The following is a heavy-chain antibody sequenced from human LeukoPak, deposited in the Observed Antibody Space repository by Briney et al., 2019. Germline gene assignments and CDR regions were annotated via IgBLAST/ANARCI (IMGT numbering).Heavy chain of an antibody. CDR1: GGSISSSSYY. CDR2: IYYSGST. D-gene: IGHD3-22*01. V-gene: IGHV4-39*01. Sequence: TLSXXCTVSGGSISSSSYYWGWIRQPPGKGLEWIGSIYYSGSTYYNPSLKSRVTISVDTSKNQFSLKLSSVTAADTAVYYXXXLRXYXSSXYHVYYYYYMDVWGKGTTVTISS. CDR3: XXLRXYXSSXYHVYYYYYMDV. J-gene: IGHJ6*03.